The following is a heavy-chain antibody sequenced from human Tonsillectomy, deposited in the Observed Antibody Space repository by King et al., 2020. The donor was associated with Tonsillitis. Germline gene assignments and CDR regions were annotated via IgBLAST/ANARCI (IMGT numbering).Heavy chain of an antibody. Sequence: VQLVESGGGVVQPGRSLRLSCAASGFTFSSYAMHWVRQAPGKGLEWVAGISYDGSNKYYADSVKGRFTISRDNSKNTLYLQMNSLRAEDTAVYYCATIAVAGDFDYWGQGTLVTVSS. V-gene: IGHV3-30*01. CDR3: ATIAVAGDFDY. CDR2: ISYDGSNK. J-gene: IGHJ4*02. CDR1: GFTFSSYA. D-gene: IGHD6-19*01.